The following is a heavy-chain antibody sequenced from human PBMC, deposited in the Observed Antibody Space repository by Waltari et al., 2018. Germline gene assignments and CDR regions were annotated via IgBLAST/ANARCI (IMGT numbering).Heavy chain of an antibody. J-gene: IGHJ6*03. CDR2: INQNGREK. D-gene: IGHD6-13*01. Sequence: EVQLVESGGGLVQPGGSLRLPSAAAGFTFSSYWMSWVRQAPGKGLEWVANINQNGREKYYVDSVKGIFTISRDNAKNSLYLQMNSLRAEDTAVYYCARDIAAASIDYYYMDVWGKGTTVTISS. V-gene: IGHV3-7*01. CDR3: ARDIAAASIDYYYMDV. CDR1: GFTFSSYW.